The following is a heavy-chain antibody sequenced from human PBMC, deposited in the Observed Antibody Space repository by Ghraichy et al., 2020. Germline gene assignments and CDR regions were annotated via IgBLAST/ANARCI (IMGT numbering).Heavy chain of an antibody. Sequence: SVKVSCKASGGTFSSYAISWVRQAPGQGLEWMGGIIPFFGTSNYAQRFQGRFTITADEPTSTAYMDLSGLRSEDTAVYYCARASSGYSHDVFDIWGQGTKVTVSS. V-gene: IGHV1-69*13. CDR3: ARASSGYSHDVFDI. CDR2: IIPFFGTS. D-gene: IGHD3-22*01. CDR1: GGTFSSYA. J-gene: IGHJ3*02.